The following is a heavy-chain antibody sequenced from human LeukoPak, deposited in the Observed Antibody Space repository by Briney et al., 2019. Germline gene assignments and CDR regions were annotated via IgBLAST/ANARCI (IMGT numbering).Heavy chain of an antibody. Sequence: GGSLRLSCAASGFTFSSYAMSWVRQAPGKGLEWVSAISGSGGSTYYADSVKGRFTISRDNSKNTLYLQMNSLRAEDTAVYYCAKSSRRVRFLEWLLTNYYGMDVWGQGTTVTVSS. CDR3: AKSSRRVRFLEWLLTNYYGMDV. V-gene: IGHV3-23*01. CDR1: GFTFSSYA. D-gene: IGHD3-3*01. CDR2: ISGSGGST. J-gene: IGHJ6*02.